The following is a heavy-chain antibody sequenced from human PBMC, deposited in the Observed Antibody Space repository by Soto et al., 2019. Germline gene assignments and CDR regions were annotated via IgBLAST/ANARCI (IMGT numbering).Heavy chain of an antibody. CDR2: ISGSGGST. D-gene: IGHD3-3*01. CDR3: AKDRGGYDFWSGLDY. Sequence: EVQLLESGGGLVQPGGSLRLSCAASGFTFSSYAMSGVRQAPGKGLEWVSAISGSGGSTYYADSVKGRFTISRDNSKNPLYLQMNSLRAEDTAVYYCAKDRGGYDFWSGLDYWGQGTLVTVSS. J-gene: IGHJ4*02. V-gene: IGHV3-23*01. CDR1: GFTFSSYA.